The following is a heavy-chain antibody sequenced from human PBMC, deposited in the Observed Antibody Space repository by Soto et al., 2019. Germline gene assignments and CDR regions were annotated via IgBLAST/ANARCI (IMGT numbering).Heavy chain of an antibody. CDR2: INHSGTI. Sequence: SETLSLTCAVYGGSFSGYYWTWIRQPPGKGLEWIGEINHSGTINFNPSLKSRLTISLDTSKKHFSLKLSSATDADTAAYYCARADRTLVTSYSLDVWGQGTTVTVSS. J-gene: IGHJ6*02. CDR1: GGSFSGYY. CDR3: ARADRTLVTSYSLDV. V-gene: IGHV4-34*01. D-gene: IGHD2-21*02.